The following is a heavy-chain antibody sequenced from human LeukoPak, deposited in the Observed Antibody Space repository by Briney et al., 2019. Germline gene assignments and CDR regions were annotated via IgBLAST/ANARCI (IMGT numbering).Heavy chain of an antibody. V-gene: IGHV4-34*01. Sequence: GSLRLSCTASGFTFCDYAMSWVRQPPGKGLEWIGEINHSGSTNYNPSLKSRVTISVDTSKNQFSLKLSSVTAADTAVYYCARGRIVDYWGQGTLVTVSS. CDR1: GFTFCDYA. J-gene: IGHJ4*02. CDR3: ARGRIVDY. D-gene: IGHD1-26*01. CDR2: INHSGST.